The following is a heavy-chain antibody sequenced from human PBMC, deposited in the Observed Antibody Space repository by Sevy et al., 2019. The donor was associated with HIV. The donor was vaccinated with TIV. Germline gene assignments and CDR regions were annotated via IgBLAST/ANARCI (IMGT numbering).Heavy chain of an antibody. CDR1: GFTFSSYA. J-gene: IGHJ6*02. Sequence: GGSLRLSCAASGFTFSSYAMSWVRQAPGKGLEWVSAISGSGGSTYYADSVKGRFTISRDNSKNTLYLQMNSLRAKDRAVYDCTKPGDGFTRLREGRYYYGMDVWGQGTTVTVSS. CDR3: TKPGDGFTRLREGRYYYGMDV. V-gene: IGHV3-23*01. CDR2: ISGSGGST. D-gene: IGHD3-10*01.